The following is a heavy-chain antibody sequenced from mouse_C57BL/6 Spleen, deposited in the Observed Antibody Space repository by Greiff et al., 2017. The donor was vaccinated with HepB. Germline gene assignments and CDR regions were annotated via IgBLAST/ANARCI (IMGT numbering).Heavy chain of an antibody. V-gene: IGHV1-61*01. CDR2: IYPSDSET. J-gene: IGHJ2*01. CDR3: ARSGRFILDY. CDR1: GYTFTSYW. Sequence: QVHVKQPGAELVRPGSSVKLSCKASGYTFTSYWMDWVKQRPGQGLEWIGNIYPSDSETHYNQKFKDKATLTVDKSSSTAYMQLSSLTSEDSAVYYCARSGRFILDYWGQGTTLTVSS. D-gene: IGHD1-1*01.